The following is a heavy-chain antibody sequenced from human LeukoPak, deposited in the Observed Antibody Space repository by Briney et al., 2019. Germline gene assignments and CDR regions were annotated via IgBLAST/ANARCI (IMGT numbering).Heavy chain of an antibody. D-gene: IGHD2-8*01. J-gene: IGHJ3*02. V-gene: IGHV3-23*01. Sequence: GGSLRLSCAASGFTFSSYAMIWVRQAPGKGLEWDSAIGGSGSGTYYTDSVKGRFTISRDNSKNTLYLQMNSLRAEDTAIYYCAKSQYCTNGVCYTWGAFDIWGQGTMVTVSS. CDR3: AKSQYCTNGVCYTWGAFDI. CDR2: IGGSGSGT. CDR1: GFTFSSYA.